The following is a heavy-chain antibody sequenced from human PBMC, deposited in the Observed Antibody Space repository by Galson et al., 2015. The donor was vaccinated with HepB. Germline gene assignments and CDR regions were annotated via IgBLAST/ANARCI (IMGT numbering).Heavy chain of an antibody. CDR2: ISGSGGST. J-gene: IGHJ4*02. CDR1: GFTFSSYA. V-gene: IGHV3-23*01. D-gene: IGHD2-15*01. CDR3: AKDGAGRSGARNCSGGSCYARV. Sequence: SLRLSCAASGFTFSSYAMSWVRQAPGKGLEWVSAISGSGGSTYYADSVKGRFTISRDNSKNTLYLQMNSLRAEDTAVYYCAKDGAGRSGARNCSGGSCYARVGGQRTLVTVSA.